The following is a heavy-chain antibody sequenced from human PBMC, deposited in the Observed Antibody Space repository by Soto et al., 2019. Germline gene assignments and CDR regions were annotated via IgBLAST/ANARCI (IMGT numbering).Heavy chain of an antibody. Sequence: SETLSLTCTVYGDFFSRYYWSWIRQPPGKGLEWIGEMNYSGSSNYSPSLKGRLSILVDMSRDQFSLQLKSVTAADTAVYYCARHRDYDILTNYRKYYFDYWGQGALVTVSS. J-gene: IGHJ4*02. V-gene: IGHV4-34*01. CDR2: MNYSGSS. CDR1: GDFFSRYY. CDR3: ARHRDYDILTNYRKYYFDY. D-gene: IGHD3-9*01.